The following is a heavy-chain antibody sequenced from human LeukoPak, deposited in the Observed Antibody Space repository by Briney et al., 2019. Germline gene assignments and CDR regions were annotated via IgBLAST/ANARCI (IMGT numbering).Heavy chain of an antibody. D-gene: IGHD3-16*01. CDR3: AKDGGLFFSIDY. J-gene: IGHJ4*02. CDR2: ISGSGGST. CDR1: GFTFSSYA. V-gene: IGHV3-23*01. Sequence: GGSLRLSCAASGFTFSSYAMSWVRQAPGEGLEWVSAISGSGGSTYYADSVKGRFTISRDNSKNTLYLQMNSLRAEDTAVYYCAKDGGLFFSIDYWGQGTLVTVSS.